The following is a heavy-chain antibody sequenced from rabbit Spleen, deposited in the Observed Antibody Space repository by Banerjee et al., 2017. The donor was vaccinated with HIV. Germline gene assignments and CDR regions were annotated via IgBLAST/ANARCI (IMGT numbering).Heavy chain of an antibody. CDR3: ARDSGSSFSSYGMDL. CDR1: GVSFSFNSY. Sequence: QSLEESGGDLVKPGASLTLTCTASGVSFSFNSYICWVRQAPGKGLEWIACIDSSSSDFTYFATWAKGRFTISKTSSTTVTLQMTSLTAADTATYFCARDSGSSFSSYGMDLWAQGPWSPS. CDR2: IDSSSSDFT. D-gene: IGHD8-1*01. J-gene: IGHJ6*01. V-gene: IGHV1S40*01.